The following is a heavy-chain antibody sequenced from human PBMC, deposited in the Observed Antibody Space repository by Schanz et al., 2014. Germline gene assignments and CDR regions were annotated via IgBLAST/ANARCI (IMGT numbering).Heavy chain of an antibody. J-gene: IGHJ4*02. D-gene: IGHD4-17*01. CDR1: GGTFSSFG. Sequence: QVQLVQSGAEVKKPGSSVKVSCKASGGTFSSFGINWVRQAPGQGLEWMGRIIPSLDVGNYAQQFQGRVTFTADKSTSTAYMELSSLRSEDTAVYYCARGYGDSPTDFWGQGTLVTVSS. V-gene: IGHV1-69*04. CDR3: ARGYGDSPTDF. CDR2: IIPSLDVG.